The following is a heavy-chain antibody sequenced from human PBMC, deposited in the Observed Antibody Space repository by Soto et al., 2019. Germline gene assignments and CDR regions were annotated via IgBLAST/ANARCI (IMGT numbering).Heavy chain of an antibody. J-gene: IGHJ6*03. CDR1: GFTFSRYS. V-gene: IGHV3-48*01. D-gene: IGHD1-7*01. CDR3: ARGTGTTITYYYYYMDV. CDR2: ISSSGSVI. Sequence: GGSLRLSCAASGFTFSRYSINWVRQAPGKGLEWISYISSSGSVIYYADSVKGRFIISRDNAKNALYLQMNSLRAEDTAVYYCARGTGTTITYYYYYMDVWGKGTTVNVAS.